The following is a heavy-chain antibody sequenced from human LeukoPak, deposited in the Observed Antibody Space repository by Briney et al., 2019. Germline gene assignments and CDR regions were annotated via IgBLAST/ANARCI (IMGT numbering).Heavy chain of an antibody. CDR2: ISGSGGST. V-gene: IGHV3-23*01. CDR3: ATSNRDSAAAKYYFDY. CDR1: GFTFSNYA. Sequence: GGSQRLSCAASGFTFSNYAMSWVRQAPGKGLEWVSSISGSGGSTYYADSVKGRFTISRDNSENTLSLQMNSLRADDTAVYYCATSNRDSAAAKYYFDYWGQGTLVTVSS. D-gene: IGHD6-13*01. J-gene: IGHJ4*02.